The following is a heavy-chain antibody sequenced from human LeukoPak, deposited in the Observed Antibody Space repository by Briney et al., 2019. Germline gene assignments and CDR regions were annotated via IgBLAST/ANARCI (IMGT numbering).Heavy chain of an antibody. Sequence: ASVKVSCKASGGTFSTFAISWVRQAPGQGLEWLGGIIPVFTKTHYAQKFQGRVKITADESTNPVYMELRSLRSDHTAVQYFSRPYKRQLVHNYYYAMDVWGKGTTVTVSS. V-gene: IGHV1-69*13. D-gene: IGHD1-1*01. J-gene: IGHJ6*04. CDR2: IIPVFTKT. CDR1: GGTFSTFA. CDR3: SRPYKRQLVHNYYYAMDV.